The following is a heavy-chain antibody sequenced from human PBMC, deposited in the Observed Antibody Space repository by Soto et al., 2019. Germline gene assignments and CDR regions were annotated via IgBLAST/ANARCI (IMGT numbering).Heavy chain of an antibody. Sequence: DSVKVSCKASGYTFTSYAMHWVRQAPGQRLEWMGWINAGNGNTKYSQKFQGRVTITRDTSASTAYMELSSLRSEDTAVYYCARVDYDILTGYYHSWFDPWGQGTLVPVSS. CDR1: GYTFTSYA. D-gene: IGHD3-9*01. J-gene: IGHJ5*02. CDR2: INAGNGNT. CDR3: ARVDYDILTGYYHSWFDP. V-gene: IGHV1-3*01.